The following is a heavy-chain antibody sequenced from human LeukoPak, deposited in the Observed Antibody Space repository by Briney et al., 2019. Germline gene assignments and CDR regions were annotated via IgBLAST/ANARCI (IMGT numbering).Heavy chain of an antibody. D-gene: IGHD5-18*01. CDR3: ARDPGYSYGCDY. CDR1: GFTFSSYA. Sequence: GRSLRLSCAASGFTFSSYAMHWVRQAPGKGLQWVAVMSYDGSNKYYADSVKGRFTISRDNSKNTLYLQMNSLRAEDTAVYYCARDPGYSYGCDYWGQGTLVTVSS. J-gene: IGHJ4*02. CDR2: MSYDGSNK. V-gene: IGHV3-30*04.